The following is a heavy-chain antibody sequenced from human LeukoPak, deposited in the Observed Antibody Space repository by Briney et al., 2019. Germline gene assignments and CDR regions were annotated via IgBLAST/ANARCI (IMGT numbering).Heavy chain of an antibody. CDR2: ISSNGATI. Sequence: GGSLRLSCAASGFTFSSYEMTWVRQAPGRGLEWVSYISSNGATIHYADSVKGRFTISRDNTKNSLFLQLNSLRGEDTAVYYCVRDTDPWGQGTLVTVSS. CDR3: VRDTDP. V-gene: IGHV3-48*03. J-gene: IGHJ5*02. CDR1: GFTFSSYE.